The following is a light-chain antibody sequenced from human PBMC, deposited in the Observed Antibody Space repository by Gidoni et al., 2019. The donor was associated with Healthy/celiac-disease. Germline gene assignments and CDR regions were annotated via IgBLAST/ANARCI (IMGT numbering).Light chain of an antibody. J-gene: IGKJ4*01. V-gene: IGKV3D-15*01. CDR3: QQYNNWPPGDT. Sequence: IVMTPSPATLSVSPGERATLACRASQSVSSNLAWYQQKPGPAPRLLIYGASTRATGIPARFSGSGSGTEFTLTISSLQSEDFAVYYCQQYNNWPPGDTFGGGTKVEIK. CDR2: GAS. CDR1: QSVSSN.